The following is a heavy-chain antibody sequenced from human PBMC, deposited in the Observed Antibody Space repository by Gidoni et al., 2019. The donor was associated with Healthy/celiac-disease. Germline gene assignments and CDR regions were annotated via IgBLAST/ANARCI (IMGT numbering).Heavy chain of an antibody. CDR1: GFTFSSYS. V-gene: IGHV3-48*02. D-gene: IGHD2-2*01. Sequence: EVQLVESGGGLVQPGGSLRLSCAASGFTFSSYSMNWVRQAPGKGLEWVSYISSSSSTIYYADSVKGRFTISRDNAKNSLYLQMNSLRDEDTAVYYCALSPLGYCSSTSCYDYWGQGTLVTVSS. CDR2: ISSSSSTI. J-gene: IGHJ4*02. CDR3: ALSPLGYCSSTSCYDY.